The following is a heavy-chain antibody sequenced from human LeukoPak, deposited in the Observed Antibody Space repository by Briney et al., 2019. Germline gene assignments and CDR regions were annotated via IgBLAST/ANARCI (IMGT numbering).Heavy chain of an antibody. D-gene: IGHD3-22*01. CDR1: GFTFSSYW. J-gene: IGHJ4*02. CDR3: ARDIPPPRSYYDSSGYYNVDY. CDR2: IKQDGSEK. Sequence: GGSLRLSCAASGFTFSSYWMSWVRQAPGKGLEWVANIKQDGSEKYYVDSVKGRFTISRDNAKNSLYLQMNSLRAEDTAVYYCARDIPPPRSYYDSSGYYNVDYWGQGTLVTVSS. V-gene: IGHV3-7*01.